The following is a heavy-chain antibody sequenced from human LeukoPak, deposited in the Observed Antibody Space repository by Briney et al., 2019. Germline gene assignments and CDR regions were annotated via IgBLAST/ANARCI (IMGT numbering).Heavy chain of an antibody. CDR1: GGSISSYY. Sequence: SETLSLTCTVSGGSISSYYWSWIRQPPGKGLEWIGYIYYSGSTNYNPSLKSRVTISVDTSKNQFSLKLGSVTAADTAVYYCARDGGYSSSWYRYYYYGMDVWGQGTTVTVSS. J-gene: IGHJ6*02. V-gene: IGHV4-59*01. CDR3: ARDGGYSSSWYRYYYYGMDV. D-gene: IGHD6-13*01. CDR2: IYYSGST.